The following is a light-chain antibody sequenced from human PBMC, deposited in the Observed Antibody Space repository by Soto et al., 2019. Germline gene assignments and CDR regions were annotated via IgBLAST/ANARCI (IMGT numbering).Light chain of an antibody. CDR1: QSLLHSDAKTY. Sequence: IVMTQTPHSLSVIPGQPASISCKTSQSLLHSDAKTYLYWYLQRPGQPPHLLFYEGFNRFSGVPDRCSASGSRTHFTLKISRVEAEGVGVYYSLQAIQLPLTFGGGTKVEIK. CDR2: EGF. CDR3: LQAIQLPLT. J-gene: IGKJ4*01. V-gene: IGKV2D-29*01.